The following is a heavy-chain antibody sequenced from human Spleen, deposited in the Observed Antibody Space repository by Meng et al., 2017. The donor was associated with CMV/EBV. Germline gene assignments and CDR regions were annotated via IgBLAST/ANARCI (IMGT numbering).Heavy chain of an antibody. CDR1: RVSSFYLNYS. V-gene: IGHV4-39*07. CDR2: VYYSGST. J-gene: IGHJ5*02. CDR3: ARGRQYKVLPYSFDP. D-gene: IGHD2-2*01. Sequence: SRVSSFYLNYSVACIRQPRAKPREAIGRVYYSGSTYYRPYLQRRVTISVDTSKNQLSLKLTPVTAADTAVYYCARGRQYKVLPYSFDPWGQGTLVTVSS.